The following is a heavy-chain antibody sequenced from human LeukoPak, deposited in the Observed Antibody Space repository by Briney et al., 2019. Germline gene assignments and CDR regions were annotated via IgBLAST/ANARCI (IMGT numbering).Heavy chain of an antibody. V-gene: IGHV5-51*01. CDR1: GCSFTSYW. CDR2: IYPGDSDT. CDR3: ARLEHYDFWSGPPGGFDL. J-gene: IGHJ5*02. D-gene: IGHD3-3*01. Sequence: GESLKISCKGSGCSFTSYWIGWVRQVPGKGLEWMGIIYPGDSDTRYSPSFQGQVTISADKSISTAYLQWSSLKASDTAMYYCARLEHYDFWSGPPGGFDLWGQGTLVTVSS.